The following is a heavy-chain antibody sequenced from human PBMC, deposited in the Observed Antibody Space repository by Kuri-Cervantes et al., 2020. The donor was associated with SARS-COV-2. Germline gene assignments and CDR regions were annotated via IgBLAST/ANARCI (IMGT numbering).Heavy chain of an antibody. Sequence: GSLRLSCTVSGGSVSSGSYYWSWIRQPPGKGLEWIGYIYYSGSTNYNPYLKSRVTISVDTSKNQFSLKLSSVTAADTAVYYCARWDSYYDILTGYYPTGYFDLWGRGTLVTVSS. CDR3: ARWDSYYDILTGYYPTGYFDL. CDR2: IYYSGST. CDR1: GGSVSSGSYY. J-gene: IGHJ2*01. V-gene: IGHV4-61*01. D-gene: IGHD3-9*01.